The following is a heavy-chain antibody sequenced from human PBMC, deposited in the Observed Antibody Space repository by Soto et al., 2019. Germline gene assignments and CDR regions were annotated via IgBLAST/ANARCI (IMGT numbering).Heavy chain of an antibody. CDR2: IYSGGST. Sequence: GGSLRLSCAASGFTVSSNYMSWVRQAPGKGLEWVSVIYSGGSTYYADSVKGRFTISRDNSKNTLYLQMNSLRAEDTAVYYCARDPPFRGVSWGSDAFDIWGQGTMVTVSS. J-gene: IGHJ3*02. CDR3: ARDPPFRGVSWGSDAFDI. D-gene: IGHD3-10*01. V-gene: IGHV3-66*01. CDR1: GFTVSSNY.